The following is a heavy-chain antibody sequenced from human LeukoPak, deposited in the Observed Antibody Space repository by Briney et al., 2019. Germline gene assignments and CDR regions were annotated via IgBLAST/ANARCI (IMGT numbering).Heavy chain of an antibody. CDR2: IYYRGNT. V-gene: IGHV4-31*03. D-gene: IGHD3-10*01. CDR1: GGSISSGCYY. Sequence: SETLSLTCTVSGGSISSGCYYWIWQPQHPGQGLGWIGYIYYRGNTYYSPSLQRRVTLPVDTSKNQFFLKLSSVTAADTAVYYCARSGDHGFDPWGQGTLATVSS. CDR3: ARSGDHGFDP. J-gene: IGHJ5*02.